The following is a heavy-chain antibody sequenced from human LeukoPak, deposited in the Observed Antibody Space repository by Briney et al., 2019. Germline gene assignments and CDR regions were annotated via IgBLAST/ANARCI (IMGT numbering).Heavy chain of an antibody. V-gene: IGHV3-48*01. CDR2: MSGSSGVI. CDR3: ARGRLNEANWFDC. J-gene: IGHJ5*01. D-gene: IGHD1-1*01. CDR1: GFSLTTYG. Sequence: GGSLRLSCAASGFSLTTYGMNWVRQAPGKGLEWVAYMSGSSGVIHYADSVKGRFTISRDNAESSLFLQMNSLRVEDTALYYCARGRLNEANWFDCWGQGTLVTASS.